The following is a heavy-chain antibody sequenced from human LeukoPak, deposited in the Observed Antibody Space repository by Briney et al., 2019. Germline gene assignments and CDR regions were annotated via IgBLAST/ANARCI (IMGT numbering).Heavy chain of an antibody. J-gene: IGHJ4*02. CDR2: IYHSGST. CDR3: ARTSPTGGNSVDY. V-gene: IGHV4-39*07. D-gene: IGHD4-23*01. Sequence: SETLSLTCTVSGGSISSSSYYWGWIRQPPGKGLEWIGSIYHSGSTYYNPSLKSRVTISVDKSKNQFSLKLSSVTAADTAVYYCARTSPTGGNSVDYWGQGTLVTVSS. CDR1: GGSISSSSYY.